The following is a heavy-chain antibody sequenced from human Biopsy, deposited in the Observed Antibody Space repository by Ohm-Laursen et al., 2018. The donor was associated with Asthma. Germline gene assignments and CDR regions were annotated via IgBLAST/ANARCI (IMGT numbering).Heavy chain of an antibody. Sequence: SLRLSCAASGFSFRDYYMTWMRQAPGKGLEWVSSISSSGSTTYPAESVKGRFTISRDNAQKSLFLQMGSLGAEDTAIYYCARVFEGSEWGPFYHFGLDVWGQGTTVAVSS. V-gene: IGHV3-11*01. J-gene: IGHJ6*02. CDR3: ARVFEGSEWGPFYHFGLDV. CDR2: ISSSGSTT. CDR1: GFSFRDYY. D-gene: IGHD5/OR15-5a*01.